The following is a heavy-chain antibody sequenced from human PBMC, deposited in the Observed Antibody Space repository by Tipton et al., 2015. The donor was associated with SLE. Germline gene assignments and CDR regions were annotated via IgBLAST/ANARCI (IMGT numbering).Heavy chain of an antibody. CDR2: IYYSGST. D-gene: IGHD6-13*01. CDR3: ARVVYSFSDAFDI. J-gene: IGHJ3*02. Sequence: LRLSCTVSGGSISSYYWSWIRQPPGKGLEWIGYIYYSGSTNYNPSLKSRVTISVDTSKNQFSLKLSSVTAADTAVYYCARVVYSFSDAFDIWGQGTLVTVSS. V-gene: IGHV4-59*01. CDR1: GGSISSYY.